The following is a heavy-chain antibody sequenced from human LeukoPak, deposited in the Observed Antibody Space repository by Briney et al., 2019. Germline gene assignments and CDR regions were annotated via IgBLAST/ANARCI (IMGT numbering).Heavy chain of an antibody. CDR3: ARQKQGATSTRYYYYYYGMDV. V-gene: IGHV3-23*01. CDR2: ISGSGGST. J-gene: IGHJ6*02. Sequence: GGSLRLSCAASGFTFSSYAMSWVRQAPGKGLEWVSAISGSGGSTYYADSVKGRFTISRDNAKNSLYLQMNSLRAEDTAVYYCARQKQGATSTRYYYYYYGMDVWGQGTTVTVSS. D-gene: IGHD1-26*01. CDR1: GFTFSSYA.